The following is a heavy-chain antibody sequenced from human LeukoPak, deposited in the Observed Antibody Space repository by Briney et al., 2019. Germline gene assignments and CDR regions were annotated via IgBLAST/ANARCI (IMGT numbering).Heavy chain of an antibody. CDR3: ARDTVLLLYYYYYGMDV. D-gene: IGHD3-10*01. J-gene: IGHJ6*02. V-gene: IGHV3-74*01. Sequence: GGSLRPSCAASGFTFSSYWMHWVRQAPGKGLVWVSRINSDGSSTSYADSVKGRFTISRDNAKNTLYLQMNSLRAEDTAVYYCARDTVLLLYYYYYGMDVWGQGTTVTVSS. CDR1: GFTFSSYW. CDR2: INSDGSST.